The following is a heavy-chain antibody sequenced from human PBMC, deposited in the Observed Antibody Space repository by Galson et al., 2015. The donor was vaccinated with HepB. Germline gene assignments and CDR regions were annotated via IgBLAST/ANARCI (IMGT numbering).Heavy chain of an antibody. J-gene: IGHJ3*01. Sequence: QSGAEVKKPGESLRISCKGSGYSFTSYWISWVRQMPGKGLEWMGRIDPSDSYTNYSPSFQGHVTISGDKSLSTAYLQWRSLKASDTAMYYCASHSESITIFGVVPTYFDVRGQGQWSPSLQ. CDR2: IDPSDSYT. CDR1: GYSFTSYW. D-gene: IGHD3-3*01. CDR3: ASHSESITIFGVVPTYFDV. V-gene: IGHV5-10-1*01.